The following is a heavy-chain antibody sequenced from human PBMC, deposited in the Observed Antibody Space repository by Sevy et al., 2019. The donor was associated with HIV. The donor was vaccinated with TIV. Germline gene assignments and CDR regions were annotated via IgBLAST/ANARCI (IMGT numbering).Heavy chain of an antibody. Sequence: ASVKVSCKASGGTFSSYAISWVRQAPGQGLEWMGGIIPIFGTANYSQKFQGRVTITADESTSTAYMELSSLRSEDTAVYYCAREAYLPAAGDYNWFDPWCQGTLVTVSS. J-gene: IGHJ5*02. V-gene: IGHV1-69*13. CDR1: GGTFSSYA. D-gene: IGHD6-25*01. CDR3: AREAYLPAAGDYNWFDP. CDR2: IIPIFGTA.